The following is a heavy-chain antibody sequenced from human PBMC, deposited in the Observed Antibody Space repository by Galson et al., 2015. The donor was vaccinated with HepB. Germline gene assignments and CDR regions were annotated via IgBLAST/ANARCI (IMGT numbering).Heavy chain of an antibody. CDR1: GDSVSSNSAA. J-gene: IGHJ5*02. CDR3: AREVVVVAATRGWFDP. V-gene: IGHV6-1*01. CDR2: TYYRSKWYN. Sequence: CAISGDSVSSNSAAWNWIRQSPSRGLEWLGRTYYRSKWYNDYAVSVKSRITINPDTPKNQFSLQLNSVTPEDTAVYYCAREVVVVAATRGWFDPWGQGTLVTVSS. D-gene: IGHD2-15*01.